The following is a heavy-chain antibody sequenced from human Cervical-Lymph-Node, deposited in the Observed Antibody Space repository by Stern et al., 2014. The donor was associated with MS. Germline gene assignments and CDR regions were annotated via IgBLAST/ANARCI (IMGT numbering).Heavy chain of an antibody. CDR3: AREGYSSSYDAFDI. Sequence: QLQLQESGPGLVKPSGTLSLTCAVSGGSISSSNWWSWVRPPPGKGLEWIGEIYHSGSTNYNPSLKSRVTISVDKSKNQFSLRLSSVTAADTAVYYCAREGYSSSYDAFDIWGQGTMVTVSS. J-gene: IGHJ3*02. CDR1: GGSISSSNW. CDR2: IYHSGST. V-gene: IGHV4-4*02. D-gene: IGHD6-6*01.